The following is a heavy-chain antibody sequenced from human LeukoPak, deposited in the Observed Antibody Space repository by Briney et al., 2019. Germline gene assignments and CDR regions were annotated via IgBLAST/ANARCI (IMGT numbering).Heavy chain of an antibody. V-gene: IGHV4-30-4*01. CDR3: ARGQYYDSSGYYYFDY. Sequence: SETLSLTCTVSGGSISSGDYYWSWIRQPPGKGLEWIGYIYYSGSTYYNPSLKSRVTISVDTSKNQFSLKLSSVTAADTAVYYWARGQYYDSSGYYYFDYWGQGTLVTVSS. CDR2: IYYSGST. CDR1: GGSISSGDYY. D-gene: IGHD3-22*01. J-gene: IGHJ4*02.